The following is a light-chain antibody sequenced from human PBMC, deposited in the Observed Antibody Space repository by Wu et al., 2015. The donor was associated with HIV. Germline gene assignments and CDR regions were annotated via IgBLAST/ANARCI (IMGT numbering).Light chain of an antibody. CDR3: QQGDSYPLT. V-gene: IGKV1-9*01. CDR2: GAS. CDR1: QGITNS. Sequence: GDRVTIACRASQGITNSLAWFQQKPGKAPKLLLYGASTLQSGVPSRFSGSGSGTEFTLTISSLQPEDCATYYCQQGDSYPLTFGGGTKVEIK. J-gene: IGKJ4*01.